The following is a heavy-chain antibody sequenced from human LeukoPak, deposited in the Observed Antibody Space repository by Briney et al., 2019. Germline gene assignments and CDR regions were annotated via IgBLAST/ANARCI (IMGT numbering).Heavy chain of an antibody. CDR3: ALSSGAYDSAGYFDY. Sequence: GESLKISCKGSGYSFANYWIGWVRQVPGKGLEWMGIIYPNASDTRYSPSFRGQVTLSADKSIATAYLRWNSLKASDTAMYYCALSSGAYDSAGYFDYWGQGTLVTVSS. J-gene: IGHJ4*02. CDR1: GYSFANYW. V-gene: IGHV5-51*01. CDR2: IYPNASDT. D-gene: IGHD3-22*01.